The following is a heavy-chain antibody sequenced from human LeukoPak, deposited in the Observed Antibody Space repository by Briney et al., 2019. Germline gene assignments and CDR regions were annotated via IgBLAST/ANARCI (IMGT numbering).Heavy chain of an antibody. CDR2: ISGSGGST. CDR1: GFTFSSYA. V-gene: IGHV3-23*01. Sequence: GGSLRLSCAASGFTFSSYAMSWVRQAPGKGLEWVSAISGSGGSTYYADSVKGRFTISRDNSKNTLYLQMNSLRAEDTAVYYCAKGRLSGYSYGSDYWGQGTLVTVSS. J-gene: IGHJ4*02. D-gene: IGHD5-18*01. CDR3: AKGRLSGYSYGSDY.